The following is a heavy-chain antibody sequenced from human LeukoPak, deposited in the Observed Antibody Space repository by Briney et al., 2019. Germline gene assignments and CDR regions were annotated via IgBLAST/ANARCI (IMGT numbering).Heavy chain of an antibody. CDR2: ISSSSSTI. J-gene: IGHJ6*03. CDR3: ARDFSLTIFGVVDYYYYMDV. D-gene: IGHD3-3*01. CDR1: GFTFSSYS. V-gene: IGHV3-48*01. Sequence: SGGSLRLSCAASGFTFSSYSMNWVRQAPGKGLEWVSYISSSSSTIYYADSVKGRFTISRDNAKNSLYLQMNSLRAEDTAVYYCARDFSLTIFGVVDYYYYMDVWGKGTTVTVSS.